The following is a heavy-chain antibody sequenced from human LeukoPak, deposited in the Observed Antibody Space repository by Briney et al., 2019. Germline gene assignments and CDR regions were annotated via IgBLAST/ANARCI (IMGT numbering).Heavy chain of an antibody. D-gene: IGHD4-11*01. CDR1: GFTFSSYG. CDR3: ARATTTVTLYYFDY. V-gene: IGHV3-7*01. CDR2: IKQDGSEK. Sequence: GGSLRLSCAASGFTFSSYGVSWVRQAPGKGLEWVANIKQDGSEKYYVDSVKGRFTIARDNAKTSLYLQMNSLRAEDTAVYYCARATTTVTLYYFDYWGQGTLVTVSS. J-gene: IGHJ4*02.